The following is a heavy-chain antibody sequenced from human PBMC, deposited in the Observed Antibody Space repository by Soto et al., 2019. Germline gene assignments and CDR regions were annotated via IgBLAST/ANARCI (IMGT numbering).Heavy chain of an antibody. D-gene: IGHD3-10*01. V-gene: IGHV4-4*02. CDR1: GGSISSSNW. J-gene: IGHJ5*02. Sequence: SETLSLTCAVSGGSISSSNWWSWVRQPPGKGLEWIGEIYHSGSTNYNPSLKSRVTISVDKSKNQFSLKLSSVTAADTAVYYCARRTEKFGHRRWFDPWGQGTLVTVSS. CDR3: ARRTEKFGHRRWFDP. CDR2: IYHSGST.